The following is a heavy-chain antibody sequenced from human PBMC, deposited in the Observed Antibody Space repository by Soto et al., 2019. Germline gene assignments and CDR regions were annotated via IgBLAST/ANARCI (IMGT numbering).Heavy chain of an antibody. J-gene: IGHJ6*02. Sequence: QVQLVQSGAEVKQPGSSAKVSCKASGGTFSRYSFTWVRQAPGHGLEWMGRIIPVFGIASYAQKFQGRVTITADKSTSTAYMELSSLRSEDTAVYYCAREDRDRETGLVPAAIAGMDVWGQGTTVTVSS. CDR2: IIPVFGIA. D-gene: IGHD2-2*01. CDR1: GGTFSRYS. CDR3: AREDRDRETGLVPAAIAGMDV. V-gene: IGHV1-69*08.